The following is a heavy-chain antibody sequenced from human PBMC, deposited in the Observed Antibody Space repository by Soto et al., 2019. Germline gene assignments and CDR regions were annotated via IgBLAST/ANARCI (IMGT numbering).Heavy chain of an antibody. CDR2: MSSSGNVI. CDR3: ARDGDYYESGGYFLRDAFDI. CDR1: GFTFSDYY. D-gene: IGHD3-22*01. V-gene: IGHV3-11*01. J-gene: IGHJ3*02. Sequence: QVQLVESGGDLVKPGGSLRLSCAASGFTFSDYYMSWIRQAPGKGLEWLSYMSSSGNVISYADSVKGRFTISRDNAKNSLYLQMSSLRAEATAIYYCARDGDYYESGGYFLRDAFDIWGQGTVVVVSS.